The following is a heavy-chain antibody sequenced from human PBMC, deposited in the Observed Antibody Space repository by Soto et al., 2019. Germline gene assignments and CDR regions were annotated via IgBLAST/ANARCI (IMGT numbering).Heavy chain of an antibody. J-gene: IGHJ4*02. CDR2: IYYSVST. CDR1: GGSINNHY. Sequence: QVQLQESGPGLVKPSETLSLTCTVSGGSINNHYWSWIRQPPGKGLEWIGYIYYSVSTSYNPSLKSRVTISVDTSKNQFSLNLTSLTAADTAIYYCARANWYSEYWGQGTLVTVSS. D-gene: IGHD7-27*01. CDR3: ARANWYSEY. V-gene: IGHV4-59*11.